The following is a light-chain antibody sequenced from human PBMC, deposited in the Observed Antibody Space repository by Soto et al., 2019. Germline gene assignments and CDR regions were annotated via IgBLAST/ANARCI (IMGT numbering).Light chain of an antibody. CDR1: SSDVGGYNY. V-gene: IGLV2-11*01. CDR3: CSYAGSPRYV. CDR2: DVS. J-gene: IGLJ1*01. Sequence: QSALTQPRSVSGSPGQSVPISCTGTSSDVGGYNYVSWYQQHPGKAPKVMIYDVSERPSGVPDRFSGSKSGNTASLTISGLQAEDEDDYYCCSYAGSPRYVFGTGTKLTVL.